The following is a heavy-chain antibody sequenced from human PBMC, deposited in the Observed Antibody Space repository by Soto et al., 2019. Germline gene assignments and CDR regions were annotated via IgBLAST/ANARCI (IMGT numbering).Heavy chain of an antibody. Sequence: QVQLVQSGAEVRRPGTSVMVSCKTSGYTFTDYDINWVRQATGQGLEWMGWMNPNSGNTGYAQKFQGRVSMTRNTATSTAYMELSSLRSDDTAIYYCARDSSTTNPVWGQGTIFTVSS. D-gene: IGHD2-2*01. J-gene: IGHJ3*01. CDR2: MNPNSGNT. V-gene: IGHV1-8*01. CDR3: ARDSSTTNPV. CDR1: GYTFTDYD.